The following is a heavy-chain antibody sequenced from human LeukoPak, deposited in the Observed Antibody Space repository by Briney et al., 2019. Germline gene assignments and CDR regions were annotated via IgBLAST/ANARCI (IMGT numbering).Heavy chain of an antibody. CDR1: ESPLRNKG. D-gene: IGHD3-22*01. CDR3: AKRGVVIRVILVGFHKEAYYFDS. Sequence: GGSLRLSCPVPESPLRNKGITWVGQAQGRGRNWSPVISGGGGSQTYADSVKGRFTISRDNPKNTLYLQMNSLRAEDTAVYFCAKRGVVIRVILVGFHKEAYYFDSWGQGALVTVSS. CDR2: ISGGGGSQ. J-gene: IGHJ4*02. V-gene: IGHV3-23*01.